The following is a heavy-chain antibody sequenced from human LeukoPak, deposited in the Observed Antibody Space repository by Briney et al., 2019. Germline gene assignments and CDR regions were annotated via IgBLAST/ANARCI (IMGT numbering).Heavy chain of an antibody. CDR3: ATGGHVRVYDSSAYYGHY. Sequence: SVKVSCKASGGTFSNYAISWVRQAPGQGLEWMGGILPIFDTGNYAQKFQGRVTMTRDMSTSTVYMELSSLRSEDTAVYYCATGGHVRVYDSSAYYGHYWGQGTLVTVSS. J-gene: IGHJ4*02. D-gene: IGHD3-22*01. CDR1: GGTFSNYA. V-gene: IGHV1-69*05. CDR2: ILPIFDTG.